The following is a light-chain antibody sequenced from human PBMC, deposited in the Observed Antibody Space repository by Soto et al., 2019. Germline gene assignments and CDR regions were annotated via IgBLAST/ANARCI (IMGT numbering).Light chain of an antibody. Sequence: EIVFTQSPATLSVSPGERVTLSCRASQSAISNLAWYQQKPGQTPRLLIYDASTRATDIPARFSGSGSGTDFTLTISSLLSEDFAVYYCHQYYKWPLTFGGGTKVDIK. CDR1: QSAISN. J-gene: IGKJ4*01. CDR2: DAS. V-gene: IGKV3-15*01. CDR3: HQYYKWPLT.